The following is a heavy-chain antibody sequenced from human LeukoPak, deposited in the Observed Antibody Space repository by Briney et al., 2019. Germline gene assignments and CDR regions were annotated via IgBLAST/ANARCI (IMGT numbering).Heavy chain of an antibody. V-gene: IGHV1-46*01. Sequence: GSVKVSCKASGYTFTSYYMHWVRQAPGQGLEWMGIINPSGGSTSYAQKFQGRGTMTRDTSTSTAYMELSSLRSEDTAVYYCAREGGGGSLAYYYYGMDVWGQGTTVTVSS. D-gene: IGHD1-26*01. CDR2: INPSGGST. J-gene: IGHJ6*02. CDR1: GYTFTSYY. CDR3: AREGGGGSLAYYYYGMDV.